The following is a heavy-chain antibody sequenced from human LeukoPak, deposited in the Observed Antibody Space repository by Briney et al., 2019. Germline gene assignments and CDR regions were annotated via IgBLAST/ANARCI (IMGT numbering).Heavy chain of an antibody. CDR1: SGSISSSTYY. V-gene: IGHV4-39*01. CDR2: IYYSGST. CDR3: ARAAPGSFFFVAVFDWLSNFDY. Sequence: SETLSLTCTVSSGSISSSTYYWGWIRQPPGKGLEWIGNIYYSGSTYYNPSLKSRVTISVDTSKDQFSLKLSSVTAADTAVYYCARAAPGSFFFVAVFDWLSNFDYWGQGTLVTVSS. J-gene: IGHJ4*02. D-gene: IGHD3-9*01.